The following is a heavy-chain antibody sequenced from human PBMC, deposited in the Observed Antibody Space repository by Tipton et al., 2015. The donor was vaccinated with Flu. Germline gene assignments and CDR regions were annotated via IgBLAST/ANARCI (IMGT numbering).Heavy chain of an antibody. CDR1: GFTFNSYE. D-gene: IGHD3-16*01. CDR2: ISPSGSTK. Sequence: SLRLSCEVSGFTFNSYEMNWVRQAPGKGLEWVSHISPSGSTKYYADSVKGRFTISRDNAKNSLYLQMNSLRSEDTAVYYCTRGFIRLCDYWGQGTLVTVSS. CDR3: TRGFIRLCDY. J-gene: IGHJ4*02. V-gene: IGHV3-48*03.